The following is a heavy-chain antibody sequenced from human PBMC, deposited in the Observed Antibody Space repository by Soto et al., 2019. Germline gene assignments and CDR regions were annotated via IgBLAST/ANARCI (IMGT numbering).Heavy chain of an antibody. CDR3: ARVRYCSSTSCYGSGWFDP. V-gene: IGHV1-69*06. CDR1: GGTFSSYA. Sequence: SVKVSCKASGGTFSSYAISWVRQAPGQGLEWMGGIIPIFGTANYAQKFQGRVTITADKSTGTAYMELSSLRSEDTAVYYCARVRYCSSTSCYGSGWFDPWGQGTLVTVSS. D-gene: IGHD2-2*01. CDR2: IIPIFGTA. J-gene: IGHJ5*02.